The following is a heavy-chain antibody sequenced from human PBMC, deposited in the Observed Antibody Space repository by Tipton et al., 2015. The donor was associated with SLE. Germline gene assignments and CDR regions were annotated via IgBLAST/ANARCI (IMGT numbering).Heavy chain of an antibody. CDR1: GYTFTNFD. D-gene: IGHD3-10*02. J-gene: IGHJ4*02. Sequence: QVQLVQSGAEVKPGASVKVSCKASGYTFTNFDISWVRQAPGQGLEWMGWISTKNGETKYAQRFQGRVSMTTDTSTSTSYMALRSPRSDDTAMYYCARECSGTGCLDYWGQGALVTVSS. V-gene: IGHV1-18*01. CDR2: ISTKNGET. CDR3: ARECSGTGCLDY.